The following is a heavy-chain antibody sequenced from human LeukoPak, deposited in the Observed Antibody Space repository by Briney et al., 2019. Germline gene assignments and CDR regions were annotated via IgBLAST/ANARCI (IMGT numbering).Heavy chain of an antibody. V-gene: IGHV1-2*02. D-gene: IGHD6-19*01. CDR3: ARGRYSSGVDY. Sequence: ASVKVSCKPSGYSFVDYSIHWVRQAPGQGLEWMGWINPNSGGTNYAQKFQGRVTMTRDTSISTAYMELSRLRSDDTAVYYCARGRYSSGVDYWGQGTLVTVSS. CDR2: INPNSGGT. J-gene: IGHJ4*02. CDR1: GYSFVDYS.